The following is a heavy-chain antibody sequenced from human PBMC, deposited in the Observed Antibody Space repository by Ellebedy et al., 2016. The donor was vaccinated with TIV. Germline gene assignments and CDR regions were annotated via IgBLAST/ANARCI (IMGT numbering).Heavy chain of an antibody. CDR3: AREGQSRGGWGYYYFGMDV. Sequence: AASVKVSCKASGYTFTNYGISWVRQAPGQGLEWMGWISAYDGKTNYAQKYKGRATMTTDTSASTAYMDLRSLRSDDTAVYYCAREGQSRGGWGYYYFGMDVWGQGTPVTVSS. CDR2: ISAYDGKT. J-gene: IGHJ6*02. V-gene: IGHV1-18*01. CDR1: GYTFTNYG. D-gene: IGHD5-24*01.